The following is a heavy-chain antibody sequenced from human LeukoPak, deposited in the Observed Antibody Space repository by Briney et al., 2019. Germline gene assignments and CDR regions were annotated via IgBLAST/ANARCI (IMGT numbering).Heavy chain of an antibody. V-gene: IGHV5-51*01. D-gene: IGHD2-15*01. CDR1: GYSFTSYW. CDR3: ARHFEAYCSGGSCYSGGYYFDY. J-gene: IGHJ4*02. CDR2: IYPGDSDT. Sequence: GESLKISCKGSGYSFTSYWIGWVRQMPGKGLEWMGIIYPGDSDTRYSPSFQGQVTISADKSISTAYLQRSSLKASDTAMYYCARHFEAYCSGGSCYSGGYYFDYWGQGTLVTVSS.